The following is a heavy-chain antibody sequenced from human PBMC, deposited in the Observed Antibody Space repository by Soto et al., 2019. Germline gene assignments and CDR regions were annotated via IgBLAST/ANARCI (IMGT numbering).Heavy chain of an antibody. CDR3: AREKAVASAMNAFDI. J-gene: IGHJ3*02. CDR2: IDPSTGST. D-gene: IGHD2-15*01. Sequence: QVQLVQSGTEVKRPGASVKVSCKASGYTFTSDYIHCVRQAPGHGLEWMGLIDPSTGSTNYAQKCQGRVNMTRDTSTTTVFMELSSLRSDDTAVYYCAREKAVASAMNAFDIWGQGTMVTVSS. CDR1: GYTFTSDY. V-gene: IGHV1-46*01.